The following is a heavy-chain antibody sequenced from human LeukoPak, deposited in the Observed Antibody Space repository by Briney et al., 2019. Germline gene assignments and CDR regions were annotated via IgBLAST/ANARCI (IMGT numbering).Heavy chain of an antibody. D-gene: IGHD3-22*01. CDR3: ARAGSYYYDSSGYYDFDY. V-gene: IGHV1-69*13. J-gene: IGHJ4*02. Sequence: GASVKVSCKASGGTFSSYAISWVRQAPGQGLEWMGGIIPIFGTANYAQKFQGRVTITADESTSTAYMELSSLRSEDTAVYYCARAGSYYYDSSGYYDFDYWGQGTLVTVSS. CDR2: IIPIFGTA. CDR1: GGTFSSYA.